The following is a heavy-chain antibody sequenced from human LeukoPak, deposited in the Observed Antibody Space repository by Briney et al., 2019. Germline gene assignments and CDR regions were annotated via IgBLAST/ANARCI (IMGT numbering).Heavy chain of an antibody. Sequence: GASVKVSCKASGYTFPSYFMHWVRQAPGQGLEWMGIINPTGGSTTYAQKFQGRVTMTRDTSTSTVYMELSSLRSDDTAVYYCARDAGYSYAFDYYYYYGMDVWGQGTTVTVSS. CDR3: ARDAGYSYAFDYYYYYGMDV. V-gene: IGHV1-46*01. D-gene: IGHD5-18*01. J-gene: IGHJ6*02. CDR1: GYTFPSYF. CDR2: INPTGGST.